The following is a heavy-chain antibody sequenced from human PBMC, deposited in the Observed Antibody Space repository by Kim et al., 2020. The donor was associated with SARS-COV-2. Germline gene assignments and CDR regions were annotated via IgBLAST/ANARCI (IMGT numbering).Heavy chain of an antibody. J-gene: IGHJ4*02. Sequence: SETLSLTCTVSGGSISSSSYYWGWIRQPPGKGLEWIGSIYYSGSTYYNPSLKSRVTISVDTSKNQFSLKLSSVTAADTAVYYCARDGVSMPVIMGFDYWGQGTLVTVSS. V-gene: IGHV4-39*07. CDR3: ARDGVSMPVIMGFDY. CDR1: GGSISSSSYY. CDR2: IYYSGST. D-gene: IGHD2-2*01.